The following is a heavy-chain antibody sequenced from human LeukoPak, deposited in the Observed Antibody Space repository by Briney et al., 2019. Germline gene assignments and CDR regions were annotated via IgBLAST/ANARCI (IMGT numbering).Heavy chain of an antibody. CDR3: TRDRAWPRGSYDSGRFYYYMDV. Sequence: PGGSLRLSCRTSGFTFGDYAMTWVRQAPGKGLEWVGFIRSKAYGGTSKTYGAKTEYAASVKGRFNILRDDSTSIAYLQMNSLKTEDTAVYYCTRDRAWPRGSYDSGRFYYYMDVWGKGTTVTISS. CDR2: IRSKAYGGTSKTYGAKT. V-gene: IGHV3-49*04. D-gene: IGHD3-10*01. J-gene: IGHJ6*03. CDR1: GFTFGDYA.